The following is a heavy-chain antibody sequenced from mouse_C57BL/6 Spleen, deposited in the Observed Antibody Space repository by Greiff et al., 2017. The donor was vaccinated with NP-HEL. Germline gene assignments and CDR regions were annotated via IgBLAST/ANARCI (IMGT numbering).Heavy chain of an antibody. Sequence: EVMLVESGGGLVQSGRSLRLSCATSGFTFSDFYMEWVRQAPGKGLEWIAASRNKANDYTTEYSASVKGRFIVSRDTSQSILYLQMNALRAEDTAIYYCARVFITTGYFDVWGTGTTVTVSS. D-gene: IGHD1-1*01. CDR3: ARVFITTGYFDV. CDR1: GFTFSDFY. V-gene: IGHV7-1*01. CDR2: SRNKANDYTT. J-gene: IGHJ1*03.